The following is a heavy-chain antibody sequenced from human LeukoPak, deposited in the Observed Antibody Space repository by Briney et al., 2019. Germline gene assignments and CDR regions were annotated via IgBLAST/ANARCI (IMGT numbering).Heavy chain of an antibody. D-gene: IGHD3-10*01. CDR1: GFTFSSYS. V-gene: IGHV3-48*04. J-gene: IGHJ4*02. CDR2: ISSSGSTI. CDR3: AKDDAWLQFGE. Sequence: GGSLRLSCAVSGFTFSSYSMNWVRQAPGKGLEWVSYISSSGSTIYYADSVKGRFTISRDNAKNSLYLQMNSLRAEDTAVYYCAKDDAWLQFGEWSQGTLVTVSS.